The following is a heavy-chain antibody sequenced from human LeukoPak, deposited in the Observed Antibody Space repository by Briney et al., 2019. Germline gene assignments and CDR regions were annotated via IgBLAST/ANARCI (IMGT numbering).Heavy chain of an antibody. Sequence: SETLSLTCTVSGGSISSSSYYWGWIRQPSGKGLEWIGSIYYSGSTYYNPSLKSRVTISVDTSKNQFSLKLSSVTAADTAVYYCARHASTIAALWFGELFSDYYMDVWGKGTTVTISS. V-gene: IGHV4-39*01. CDR1: GGSISSSSYY. J-gene: IGHJ6*03. D-gene: IGHD3-10*01. CDR2: IYYSGST. CDR3: ARHASTIAALWFGELFSDYYMDV.